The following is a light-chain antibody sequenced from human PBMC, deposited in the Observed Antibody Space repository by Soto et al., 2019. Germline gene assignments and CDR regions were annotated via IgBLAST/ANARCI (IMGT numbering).Light chain of an antibody. Sequence: AIQMTQSPSSLSASVGDRVTITCRASQGIRNDLGRYQQKPGKAPKLLIYAASSLQSGVPSRFSGSGSGTDFTLTISSLQPEDFATYYCLQDYNYPQWTFGQGTKVEIK. V-gene: IGKV1-6*01. CDR2: AAS. CDR1: QGIRND. J-gene: IGKJ1*01. CDR3: LQDYNYPQWT.